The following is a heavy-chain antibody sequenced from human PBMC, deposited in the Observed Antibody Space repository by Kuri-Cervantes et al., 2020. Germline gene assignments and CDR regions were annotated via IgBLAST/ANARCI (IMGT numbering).Heavy chain of an antibody. CDR2: ISWNSGSI. V-gene: IGHV3-9*01. CDR1: GFTFDDYA. Sequence: CLRIPWEASGFTFDDYALHGVRQASGKGLEWVSGISWNSGSIGYAGSVKGRFTMSRDNAKNSLYLQMNSLRAEDTALYYCAKDIQLELLNYFDYRGQGTLVTVSS. CDR3: AKDIQLELLNYFDY. J-gene: IGHJ4*02. D-gene: IGHD1-26*01.